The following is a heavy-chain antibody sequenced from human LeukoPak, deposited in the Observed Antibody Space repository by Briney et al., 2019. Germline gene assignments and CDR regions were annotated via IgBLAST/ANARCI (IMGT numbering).Heavy chain of an antibody. V-gene: IGHV3-66*02. CDR2: IYSGGST. Sequence: GGSLRLSCAASGFTVSSNYMSWVRQAPGKGLEWVSVIYSGGSTYYADSVKGRFTVSGDNSKNTLYLQMNSLRAEDTAVYYCARDTDVKKGIYYYYYMDVWGKGTTVTVSS. J-gene: IGHJ6*03. CDR1: GFTVSSNY. CDR3: ARDTDVKKGIYYYYYMDV. D-gene: IGHD2/OR15-2a*01.